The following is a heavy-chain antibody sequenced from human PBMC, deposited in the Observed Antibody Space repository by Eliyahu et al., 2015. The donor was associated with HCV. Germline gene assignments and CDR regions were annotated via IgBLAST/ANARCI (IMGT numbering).Heavy chain of an antibody. D-gene: IGHD3-3*01. CDR1: GDATTSDIW. CDR2: IHHSGRT. CDR3: ASGVVTSDYYAMDV. J-gene: IGHJ6*02. V-gene: IGHV4-4*02. Sequence: QLQESGPGLVKPSGTLSLTCAVSGDATTSDIWWSWVRQTPGQGLEWIGEIHHSGRTSXNPTLTGRVTISVDTAKNQFSLKLSSVTAADTAVYYCASGVVTSDYYAMDVWGQGTTVTVSS.